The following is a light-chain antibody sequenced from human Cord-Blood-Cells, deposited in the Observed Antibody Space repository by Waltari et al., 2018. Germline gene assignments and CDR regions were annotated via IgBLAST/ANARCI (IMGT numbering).Light chain of an antibody. J-gene: IGKJ3*01. Sequence: DIQMTQSPSSLSASVGDRATITCRASQSISSYLNWYQQKPGKPPKLLIYAASSLQSGVPSRFSGSGYGTDFTLTISSLQPEDFATYYCQQSYSTPRGFGPGTKVDIK. CDR2: AAS. CDR1: QSISSY. CDR3: QQSYSTPRG. V-gene: IGKV1-39*01.